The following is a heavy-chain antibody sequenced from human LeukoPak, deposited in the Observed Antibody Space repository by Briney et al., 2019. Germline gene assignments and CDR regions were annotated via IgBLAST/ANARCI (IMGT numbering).Heavy chain of an antibody. J-gene: IGHJ4*02. CDR1: GYSISSGYY. CDR2: IYHSGST. Sequence: SETLSLTCTVSGYSISSGYYWGWIRQPPGKGLEWIGNIYHSGSTYYNPSLKSRVTISVDTSKNQFSLKLSSVTAADTAVYYCARDLLTMVRGVTGAIFDYWGQGTLVTVSS. V-gene: IGHV4-38-2*02. CDR3: ARDLLTMVRGVTGAIFDY. D-gene: IGHD3-10*01.